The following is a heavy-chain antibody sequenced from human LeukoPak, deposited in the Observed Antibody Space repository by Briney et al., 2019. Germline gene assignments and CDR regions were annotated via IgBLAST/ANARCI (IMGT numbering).Heavy chain of an antibody. J-gene: IGHJ5*02. CDR3: GRPNPDSSGYYGSFDP. V-gene: IGHV4-39*01. Sequence: PGTLSLTCSVSGGSISSSSDYWGWVRQPPGKGLEWIGSIYHSETTYYNPSLKSRVIISVDTSKNQFSLKLNSVTAADTAVYYCGRPNPDSSGYYGSFDPWGQGILVTVSS. CDR2: IYHSETT. D-gene: IGHD3-22*01. CDR1: GGSISSSSDY.